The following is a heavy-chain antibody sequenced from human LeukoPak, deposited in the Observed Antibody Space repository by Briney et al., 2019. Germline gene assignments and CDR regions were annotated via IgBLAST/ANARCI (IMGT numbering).Heavy chain of an antibody. CDR2: ISYIGIT. CDR3: ARGVATVPVDS. V-gene: IGHV4-59*01. Sequence: PSETLSLTCTVSGGSISSYYWSWIRQPPGKGLGWIGYISYIGITNYNPSLESRVTISVDTSKNQFSLKLSSVTAADTAVYYCARGVATVPVDSWGQGTLVTVSS. CDR1: GGSISSYY. J-gene: IGHJ4*02. D-gene: IGHD5-12*01.